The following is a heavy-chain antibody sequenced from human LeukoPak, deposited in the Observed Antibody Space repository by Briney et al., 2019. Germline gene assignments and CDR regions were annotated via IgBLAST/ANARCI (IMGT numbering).Heavy chain of an antibody. J-gene: IGHJ5*02. Sequence: SETLPLTCTVSGGSISSYYWSWIRQPPGKGLEWIGYIYYSGSTSYNPSLKSRVTISVDTSKNQFSLKLSSVTAADTAVYYCGRGRNWFDPWGQGTLVTVSS. CDR2: IYYSGST. CDR1: GGSISSYY. V-gene: IGHV4-59*01. CDR3: GRGRNWFDP.